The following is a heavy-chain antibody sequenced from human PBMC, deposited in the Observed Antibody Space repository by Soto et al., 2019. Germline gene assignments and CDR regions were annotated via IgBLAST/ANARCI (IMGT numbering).Heavy chain of an antibody. D-gene: IGHD4-4*01. CDR3: AREGAYSNPILDY. V-gene: IGHV1-3*01. J-gene: IGHJ4*02. Sequence: QVQLVQSGAEVTKPGASAKVSCKASGYTFTSYAMHWVRQAPGQRLEWMGWINAGNGNTKYSQKFQGRVTIIRDTSASTAYMELSSLRSEDTAVYYCAREGAYSNPILDYWGQGTLVTVSS. CDR1: GYTFTSYA. CDR2: INAGNGNT.